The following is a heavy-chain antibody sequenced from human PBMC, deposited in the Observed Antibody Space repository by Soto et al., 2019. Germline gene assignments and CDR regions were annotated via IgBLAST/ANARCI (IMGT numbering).Heavy chain of an antibody. J-gene: IGHJ6*02. CDR2: IYYSGST. V-gene: IGHV4-61*01. D-gene: IGHD4-17*01. CDR1: GGSVSSGSYY. CDR3: ARGPYGDYAVYGMDV. Sequence: SETLSLTCTVSGGSVSSGSYYWSWIRQPPGKGLEWIGYIYYSGSTNYNPSLKSRVTISVDTSKNQFSLKLSSVTAADTAVYYCARGPYGDYAVYGMDVWGQGTKVALSS.